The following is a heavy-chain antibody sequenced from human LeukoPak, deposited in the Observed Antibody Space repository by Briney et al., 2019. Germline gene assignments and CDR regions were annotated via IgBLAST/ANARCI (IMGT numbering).Heavy chain of an antibody. V-gene: IGHV3-7*01. CDR1: GFTFSSYW. Sequence: GGSLRLSCAASGFTFSSYWMSWVRQAPGKGLEWVANIKQDGSAKNYGDSVKGRFTISRDNAKNSLYLQMNSLRAEDTAVYYCARERGSSSWRVGEFDPWGQGTLVTVSS. J-gene: IGHJ5*02. CDR3: ARERGSSSWRVGEFDP. CDR2: IKQDGSAK. D-gene: IGHD6-13*01.